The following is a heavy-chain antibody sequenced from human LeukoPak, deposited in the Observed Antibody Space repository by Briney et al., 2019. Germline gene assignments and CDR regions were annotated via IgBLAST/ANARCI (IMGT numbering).Heavy chain of an antibody. J-gene: IGHJ4*02. CDR3: ARAPIVGGSLAFDY. CDR1: GYSISSGYY. CDR2: INHRGST. V-gene: IGHV4-38-2*02. Sequence: PSETLSLTCTVSGYSISSGYYWGWLRQPPGKGLEGLGSINHRGSTYYNPSLKSRVTISVDTSKNQFSLKLSSVTAADTAVYYCARAPIVGGSLAFDYWGQGTLVTVSS. D-gene: IGHD4-23*01.